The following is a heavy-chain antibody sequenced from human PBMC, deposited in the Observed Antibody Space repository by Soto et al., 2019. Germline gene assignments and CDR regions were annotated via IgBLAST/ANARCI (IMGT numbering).Heavy chain of an antibody. CDR3: ARAQSGSYYDY. CDR2: IYHSGST. J-gene: IGHJ4*02. Sequence: SETLSLTCTVSGGSISSYYWSWIRQPPGKGLEWIGEIYHSGSTNYNPFLKSRVTISVDKSKNQFSLKLSSVTAADTAVYYCARAQSGSYYDYWGQGTLVTVSS. V-gene: IGHV4-59*12. CDR1: GGSISSYY. D-gene: IGHD1-26*01.